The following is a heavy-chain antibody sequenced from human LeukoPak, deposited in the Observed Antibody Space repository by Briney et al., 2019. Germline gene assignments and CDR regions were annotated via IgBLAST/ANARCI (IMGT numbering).Heavy chain of an antibody. J-gene: IGHJ5*02. CDR2: ISSSSSYI. CDR3: ARATTAAISSWFDP. D-gene: IGHD2-2*01. CDR1: GFTLSSYS. Sequence: PGGSLRLSCAASGFTLSSYSMNWVRQAPGKGLEWVSSISSSSSYIYYADSVKGRFTISRDNAKNSLYLQMNSLRAEDTAVYYCARATTAAISSWFDPWGQGTLVTVSS. V-gene: IGHV3-21*01.